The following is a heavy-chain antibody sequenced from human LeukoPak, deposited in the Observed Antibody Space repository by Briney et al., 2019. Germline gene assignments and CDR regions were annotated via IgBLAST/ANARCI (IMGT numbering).Heavy chain of an antibody. D-gene: IGHD2-21*02. J-gene: IGHJ3*02. CDR1: GFTVSSNY. V-gene: IGHV3-66*01. CDR2: IYSGGST. CDR3: ASVVVTRGAFDI. Sequence: GGSLRLSCAASGFTVSSNYMSWVRQAQGKGLEWVSVIYSGGSTYYADSVKGRFTISRDNSKNTLYLQMNSLRAEDTAVYYCASVVVTRGAFDIWGQGTMVTVSS.